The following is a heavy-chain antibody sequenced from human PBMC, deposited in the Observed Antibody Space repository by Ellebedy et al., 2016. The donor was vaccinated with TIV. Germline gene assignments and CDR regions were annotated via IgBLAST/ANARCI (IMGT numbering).Heavy chain of an antibody. V-gene: IGHV3-21*01. CDR3: ARDLSSSGPNDAFDI. CDR2: ISSSSSYI. D-gene: IGHD3-22*01. CDR1: GFTFSSYS. J-gene: IGHJ3*02. Sequence: GESLKISXAASGFTFSSYSMNWVRQAPGKGLEWVSSISSSSSYIYYADSVKGRFTISRDNAKNSLYLQMNSLRAEDTAVYYCARDLSSSGPNDAFDIWGQGTMVTVSS.